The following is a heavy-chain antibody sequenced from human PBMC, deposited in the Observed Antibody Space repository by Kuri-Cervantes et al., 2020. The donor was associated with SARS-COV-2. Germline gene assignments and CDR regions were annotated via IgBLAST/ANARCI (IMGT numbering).Heavy chain of an antibody. D-gene: IGHD3-10*01. CDR3: ARTYGPGTLPSY. Sequence: SETLSLTCAVYGGSFSGYYWSWIRQPPGKGLEWIGYIYYSGSTNYNPSLKSRVTISVDTSKNQFSLKLNSVTAADTAVYYCARTYGPGTLPSYWGQGTLVTVSS. J-gene: IGHJ4*02. CDR2: IYYSGST. CDR1: GGSFSGYY. V-gene: IGHV4-59*12.